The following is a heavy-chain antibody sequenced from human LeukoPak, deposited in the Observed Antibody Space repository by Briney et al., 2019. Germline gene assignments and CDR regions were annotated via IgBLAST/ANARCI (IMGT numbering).Heavy chain of an antibody. CDR3: ARGGTYLFDY. J-gene: IGHJ4*02. CDR1: GDSVSSNSAA. V-gene: IGHV6-1*01. CDR2: TYYRSKWYN. Sequence: SQTLSLTCAISGDSVSSNSAAWNWIRQSPSRGLEWLGRTYYRSKWYNDYAVTVKSPITINTYTHKNQLSLTPNSVTGEGTHVYYCARGGTYLFDYWGQGTLVTVSS. D-gene: IGHD1-26*01.